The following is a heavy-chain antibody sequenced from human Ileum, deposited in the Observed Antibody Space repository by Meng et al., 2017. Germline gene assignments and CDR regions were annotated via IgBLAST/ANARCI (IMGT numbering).Heavy chain of an antibody. J-gene: IGHJ5*01. D-gene: IGHD4-23*01. CDR3: VKEFDNFEKSGYSDWFDS. V-gene: IGHV3-7*01. CDR2: ITEHGSDV. Sequence: ETLSLTCTVSGGSISTYYWSWVRQPPGKGLEWVAIITEHGSDVYYVDSVKGRFSISRDNAKNSLYLQMNSLRDEDTAVYDCVKEFDNFEKSGYSDWFDSWGPGTLVTVSS. CDR1: GGSISTYY.